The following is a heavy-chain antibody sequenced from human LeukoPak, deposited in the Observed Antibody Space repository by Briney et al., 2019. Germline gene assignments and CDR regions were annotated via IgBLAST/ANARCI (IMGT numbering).Heavy chain of an antibody. D-gene: IGHD3-10*01. V-gene: IGHV3-48*03. Sequence: GGSLRLSCAASGFEFSGHELNWVRQAPGKGLEWVAYISSSGATLHYAEFVRGRFTISRDNAKSSLYLQMSSLRAEDSAVYYCAAQYGSGSPYYFYAMDVWGQGTTVTVSS. CDR1: GFEFSGHE. CDR2: ISSSGATL. CDR3: AAQYGSGSPYYFYAMDV. J-gene: IGHJ6*02.